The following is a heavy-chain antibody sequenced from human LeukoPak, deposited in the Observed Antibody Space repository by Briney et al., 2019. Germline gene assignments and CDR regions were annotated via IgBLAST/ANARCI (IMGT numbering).Heavy chain of an antibody. J-gene: IGHJ4*02. V-gene: IGHV3-33*01. CDR1: GFTLSSYG. CDR2: IWYDGSNN. Sequence: GGSLRPASAASGFTLSSYGMHWVRQAPGKGLEWVAVIWYDGSNNYYADSVKGRFTISRGNSKNTLYLQMNSLRAEDTAVYYCARDLARFSSRWHMVDSWGQGTLVTVSS. CDR3: ARDLARFSSRWHMVDS. D-gene: IGHD6-13*01.